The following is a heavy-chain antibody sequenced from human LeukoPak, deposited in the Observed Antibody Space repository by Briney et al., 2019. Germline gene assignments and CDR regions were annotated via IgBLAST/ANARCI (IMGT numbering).Heavy chain of an antibody. CDR1: AYTFTGYY. D-gene: IGHD3-22*01. CDR3: ARAYYYDSSGQPTGFDY. V-gene: IGHV1-2*02. CDR2: INPNSGGT. Sequence: ASVKVSCKASAYTFTGYYMHWVRQAPGQGLEWMGWINPNSGGTNYAQKFQGRVTMTRDTSISTAYMELSRLRSDDTAVYYCARAYYYDSSGQPTGFDYWGQGTLVTVSS. J-gene: IGHJ4*02.